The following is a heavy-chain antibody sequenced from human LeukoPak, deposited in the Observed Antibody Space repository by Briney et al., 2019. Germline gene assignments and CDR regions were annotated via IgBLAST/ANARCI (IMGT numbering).Heavy chain of an antibody. CDR3: ARGRPNYYDSSGYYYY. Sequence: SETLSLTCAVYGWSFSSYYCCWFRQPPAKGLEWIGEINHSGSTNYNPSLKSRVTISVDTSKNQFSLKLSSVTAADTAVYYCARGRPNYYDSSGYYYYWGQGTLVTVSS. CDR1: GWSFSSYY. CDR2: INHSGST. D-gene: IGHD3-22*01. V-gene: IGHV4-34*01. J-gene: IGHJ4*02.